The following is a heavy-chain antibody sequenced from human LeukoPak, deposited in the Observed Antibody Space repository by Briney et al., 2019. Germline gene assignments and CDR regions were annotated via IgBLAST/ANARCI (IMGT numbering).Heavy chain of an antibody. CDR2: ISSSGSTI. CDR3: ARDPQYYYDSSGYSHLYFDY. V-gene: IGHV3-11*01. J-gene: IGHJ4*02. Sequence: PGGSLRLSCAASGFTFSDYYMSWIRQAPGKGLEWVSYISSSGSTIYYADSVKGRFTISRDNAKNSLYLQMNSLRAEDTAVYYCARDPQYYYDSSGYSHLYFDYWGQGTLVTVS. D-gene: IGHD3-22*01. CDR1: GFTFSDYY.